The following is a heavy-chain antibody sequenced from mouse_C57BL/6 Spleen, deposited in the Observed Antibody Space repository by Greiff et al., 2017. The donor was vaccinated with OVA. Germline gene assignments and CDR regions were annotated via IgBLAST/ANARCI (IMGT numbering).Heavy chain of an antibody. J-gene: IGHJ3*01. CDR1: GYTFTDYY. D-gene: IGHD3-2*02. Sequence: VQLQQSGPELVKPGASVKISCKASGYTFTDYYMNWVKQSHGKSLEWIGDINPNNGGTSYNQKFKGKATLTVDKSSSTAYMELRSLTSEDSAVYYCARGASSGYWAWFAYWGQGTLVTVSA. CDR3: ARGASSGYWAWFAY. V-gene: IGHV1-26*01. CDR2: INPNNGGT.